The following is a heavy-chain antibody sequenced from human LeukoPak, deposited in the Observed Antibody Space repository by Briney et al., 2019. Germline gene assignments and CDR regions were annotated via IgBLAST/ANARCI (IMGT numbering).Heavy chain of an antibody. V-gene: IGHV4-34*01. CDR1: GGSFSGYY. CDR3: ARDIWHYYGSGSYYFDY. CDR2: INHSGST. J-gene: IGHJ4*02. Sequence: SETLSLTCAVYGGSFSGYYWSWIRQPPGKGLEWIGEINHSGSTNYNPSLKSRVTISVDTSKNQFSLRLSSVTAADTAVYYCARDIWHYYGSGSYYFDYWGQGTLVTVSS. D-gene: IGHD3-10*01.